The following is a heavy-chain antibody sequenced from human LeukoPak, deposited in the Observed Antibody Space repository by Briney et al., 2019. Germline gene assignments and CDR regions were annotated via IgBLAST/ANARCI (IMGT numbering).Heavy chain of an antibody. D-gene: IGHD4-11*01. Sequence: GGSLRLSCAASGFTFSSYRMNWVRQAPGKGLEWVSSISSSSSYIYYADSVKGRFIISRDNAKNSMYLQMNSLRAEDTAVYYCAREGMSATVPFDYWGQGTLVTVSS. CDR1: GFTFSSYR. CDR2: ISSSSSYI. V-gene: IGHV3-21*01. J-gene: IGHJ4*02. CDR3: AREGMSATVPFDY.